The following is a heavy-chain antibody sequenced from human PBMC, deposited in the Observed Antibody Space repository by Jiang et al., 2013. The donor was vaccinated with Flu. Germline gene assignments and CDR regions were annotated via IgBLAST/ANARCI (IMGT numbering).Heavy chain of an antibody. V-gene: IGHV4-59*13. CDR2: SIPHGRT. CDR3: ARLFEPGGYYWY. J-gene: IGHJ4*02. Sequence: PTGGGRGVDWSMSIPHGRTNYNPSLESRVTILVDTSKNQFSLKLESVTAADTAVYHCARLFEPGGYYWYWGPGIQVTVSA. D-gene: IGHD3-3*01.